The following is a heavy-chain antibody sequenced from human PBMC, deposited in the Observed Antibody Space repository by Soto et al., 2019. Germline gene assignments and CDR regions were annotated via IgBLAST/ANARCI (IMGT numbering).Heavy chain of an antibody. V-gene: IGHV1-2*02. J-gene: IGHJ4*02. CDR2: INPNSGGT. D-gene: IGHD2-2*01. CDR1: GYTFTGYY. Sequence: GASVKVSCKASGYTFTGYYMHWVRQAPGQGLEWMGWINPNSGGTSYAQKFQGRVTMTRDTSISTAYMELSRLRSDDTAVYYCAREGVCSSTSCHPSGGDFDYWGQGTLVTVSS. CDR3: AREGVCSSTSCHPSGGDFDY.